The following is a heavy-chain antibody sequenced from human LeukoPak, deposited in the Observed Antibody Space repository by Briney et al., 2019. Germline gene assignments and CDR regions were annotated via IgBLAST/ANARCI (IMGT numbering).Heavy chain of an antibody. CDR2: IYNGVNT. V-gene: IGHV4-61*01. CDR1: GASVSSASY. J-gene: IGHJ4*02. Sequence: SETLSLTCTVSGASVSSASYWTWIRQPPGKGVEWIAHIYNGVNTNYSPSLKSRVTISVDTSKNQFSLRLNSVTAADTAVHYCWAIVTTIKLDFWGQGTLVTVSS. CDR3: WAIVTTIKLDF. D-gene: IGHD5-12*01.